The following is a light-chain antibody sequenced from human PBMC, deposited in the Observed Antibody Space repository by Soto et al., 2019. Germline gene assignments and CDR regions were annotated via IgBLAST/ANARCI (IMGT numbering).Light chain of an antibody. CDR1: QSVSSS. CDR3: QQYGSSSGT. V-gene: IGKV3-20*01. CDR2: GAS. Sequence: EIVLTRSPGTLSLSPGERATLSCRASQSVSSSLAWYQQKPGQAPRLLIYGASSRATGIPDRFSGSGSGTDFTLTISRLEPEDFAVYYCQQYGSSSGTFGQGTKVEIK. J-gene: IGKJ1*01.